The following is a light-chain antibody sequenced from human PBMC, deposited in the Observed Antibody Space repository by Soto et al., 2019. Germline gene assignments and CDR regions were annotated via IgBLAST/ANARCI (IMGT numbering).Light chain of an antibody. Sequence: QCVLTQPPSVSAAPGQKVTISCSGSSSNIGNNYVSWYQQLPGTAPKLLIYDNNKRPSGIPDRFSGSKSGTSATLGITGLQTGDEADYYCGTWDSSLSGVFGTGTKVTVL. J-gene: IGLJ1*01. CDR3: GTWDSSLSGV. CDR2: DNN. V-gene: IGLV1-51*01. CDR1: SSNIGNNY.